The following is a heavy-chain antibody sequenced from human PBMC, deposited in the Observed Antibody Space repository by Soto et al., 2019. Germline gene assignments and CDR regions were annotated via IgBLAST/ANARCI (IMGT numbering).Heavy chain of an antibody. CDR3: ARVTTVTSYYFDY. V-gene: IGHV4-31*03. J-gene: IGHJ4*02. CDR2: IYYSGST. CDR1: GGSISSGGYY. Sequence: SETLPLTCTVSGGSISSGGYYWSWIRQHPGKGLEWIGYIYYSGSTYYNPSLKSRVTISVDTSKNQFSLKLSSVTAADTAVYYCARVTTVTSYYFDYWGQGTLVTVSS. D-gene: IGHD4-17*01.